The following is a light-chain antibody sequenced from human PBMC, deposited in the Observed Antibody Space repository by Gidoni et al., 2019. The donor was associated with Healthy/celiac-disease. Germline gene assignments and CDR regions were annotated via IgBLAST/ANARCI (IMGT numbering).Light chain of an antibody. V-gene: IGKV3-15*01. J-gene: IGKJ1*01. CDR2: GAS. Sequence: IVMTQSPDTRSVSPGERATLSCRASQSVSSNLAWYQQKPGQAPRLLIYGASTRATGIPARFSGSGSGTEFTLTISSLQSKDFAVYYCQQYNNWPRTFXQXTKVEIK. CDR1: QSVSSN. CDR3: QQYNNWPRT.